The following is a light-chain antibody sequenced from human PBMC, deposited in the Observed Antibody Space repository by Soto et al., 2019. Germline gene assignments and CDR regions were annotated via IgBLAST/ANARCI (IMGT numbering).Light chain of an antibody. Sequence: QSVLTQPPSVSAASGQKVTISCSGSSSNIGKNYVSWYQQLPGTAPKLLIYETNKRPSGIPDRFSGSKSGTSATLGISGLQTGDEADYYCGTWDTSLTVVLFGGGTTVTVL. CDR3: GTWDTSLTVVL. J-gene: IGLJ2*01. CDR2: ETN. CDR1: SSNIGKNY. V-gene: IGLV1-51*02.